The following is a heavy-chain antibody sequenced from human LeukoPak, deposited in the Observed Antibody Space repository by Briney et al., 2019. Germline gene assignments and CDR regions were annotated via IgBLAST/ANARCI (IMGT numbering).Heavy chain of an antibody. D-gene: IGHD3-9*01. CDR2: KNPNSGNT. CDR1: GYTFTSYD. J-gene: IGHJ4*02. CDR3: ARSPYDILTGYSLADYFDY. Sequence: ASVKVSCKASGYTFTSYDINWVRQATGQGLEWMGWKNPNSGNTGYAQKFQGRVTMTRNTSISTAYMELSSLRSEDTAVYYCARSPYDILTGYSLADYFDYWGQGTLVTVSS. V-gene: IGHV1-8*01.